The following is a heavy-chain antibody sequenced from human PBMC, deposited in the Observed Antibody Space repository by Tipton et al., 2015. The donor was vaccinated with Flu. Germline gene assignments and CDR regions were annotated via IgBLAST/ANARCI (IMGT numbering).Heavy chain of an antibody. J-gene: IGHJ4*02. CDR3: ARGGTLTDFDY. Sequence: TLSLTCAVYGGSFSDYYWTWIRQPPGKGLEWIGDINHSGSTNYSPSLKSRVTTSVDTSKTQFSLKLFAVTAADTAVYFCARGGTLTDFDYWGQGTLVTLSS. D-gene: IGHD2-8*01. V-gene: IGHV4-34*01. CDR2: INHSGST. CDR1: GGSFSDYY.